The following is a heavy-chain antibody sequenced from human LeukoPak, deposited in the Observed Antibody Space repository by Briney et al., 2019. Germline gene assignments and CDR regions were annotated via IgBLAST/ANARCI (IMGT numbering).Heavy chain of an antibody. CDR3: ASYYYDSSGYYHDAFDI. Sequence: SETLSLTCAVYGGSFSGYYWSWIRQPPGKGLEWIGEINHSGSTNYNPSLKSRVTMSVDTSKNQFSLKLSSVTAADTAVYYCASYYYDSSGYYHDAFDIWGQGTMVTVSS. CDR1: GGSFSGYY. J-gene: IGHJ3*02. D-gene: IGHD3-22*01. V-gene: IGHV4-34*01. CDR2: INHSGST.